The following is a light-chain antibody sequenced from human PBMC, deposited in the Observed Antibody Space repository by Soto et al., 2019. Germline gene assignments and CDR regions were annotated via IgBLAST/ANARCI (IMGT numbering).Light chain of an antibody. J-gene: IGKJ1*01. CDR1: QSVSSY. Sequence: EIVLTQSPATLSLSPGERATLSCRASQSVSSYLAWYQQKPGQAPRLLIYDASNRATGIPARFSGSGSGTDFTLTISSPEPEDFAVYYWQQRSNWPPWTFGQGTKVEIK. CDR3: QQRSNWPPWT. CDR2: DAS. V-gene: IGKV3-11*01.